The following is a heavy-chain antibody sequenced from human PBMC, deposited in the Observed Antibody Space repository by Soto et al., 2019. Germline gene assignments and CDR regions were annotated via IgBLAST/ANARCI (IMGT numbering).Heavy chain of an antibody. V-gene: IGHV4-59*01. CDR3: AGKEPTAMGWFDP. D-gene: IGHD2-2*01. Sequence: PSETLSLTCTVSGGSISSYYWSWIRQPPGKGLEWIGYIYYSGSTNYNPSLKSRVTISVDTSKNQFSLKLSSVTAADTAVYYCAGKEPTAMGWFDPWGQGTLVTVSS. CDR1: GGSISSYY. J-gene: IGHJ5*02. CDR2: IYYSGST.